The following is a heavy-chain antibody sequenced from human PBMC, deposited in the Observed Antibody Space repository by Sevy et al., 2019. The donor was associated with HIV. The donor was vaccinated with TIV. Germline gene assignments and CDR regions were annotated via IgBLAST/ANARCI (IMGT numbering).Heavy chain of an antibody. D-gene: IGHD1-26*01. CDR3: ARDSGSYCGYYYYYYMDV. J-gene: IGHJ6*03. CDR1: GDSVSSNSAA. Sequence: QSQTLSLTCAISGDSVSSNSAAWNWIRQSPSRGLEWLGRTYYRSKWYNDYAVSVKSRITINPDTSKNQFSLQLNSVTPEDTAVYYCARDSGSYCGYYYYYYMDVWGKGTTVTVSS. CDR2: TYYRSKWYN. V-gene: IGHV6-1*01.